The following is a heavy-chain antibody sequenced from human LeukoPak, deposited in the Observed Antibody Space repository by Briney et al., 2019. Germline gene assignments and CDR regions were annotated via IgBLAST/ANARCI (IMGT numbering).Heavy chain of an antibody. CDR3: ARMSRDAFEI. V-gene: IGHV3-53*01. CDR1: GFIVSGNY. J-gene: IGHJ3*02. D-gene: IGHD5/OR15-5a*01. Sequence: HPGGSLRLSCAASGFIVSGNYMSWFRQAPGKGLEWVSVIYSGGNTYYADSVKGRFAISRDNSKNTLYLQINGLRAEDTAVYYCARMSRDAFEIWGQGTMVTVSS. CDR2: IYSGGNT.